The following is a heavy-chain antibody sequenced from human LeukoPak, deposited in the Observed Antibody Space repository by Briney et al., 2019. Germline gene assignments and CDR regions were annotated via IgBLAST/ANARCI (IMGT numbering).Heavy chain of an antibody. V-gene: IGHV3-13*01. CDR1: GFTFSNYD. CDR2: IGTAGDT. CDR3: ARGSPPFQH. D-gene: IGHD3-10*01. Sequence: GGSLRLSCAASGFTFSNYDMHWVRQATGQGLEWVPGIGTAGDTYYAGSVKGRFTISRENAKNSLYLQMKSLRAGDTAVYYCARGSPPFQHWGQGTLVTVSS. J-gene: IGHJ1*01.